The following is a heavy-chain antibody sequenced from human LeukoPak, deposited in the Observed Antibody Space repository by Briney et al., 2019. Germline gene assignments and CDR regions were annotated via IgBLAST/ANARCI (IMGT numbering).Heavy chain of an antibody. CDR1: GFTFSTYS. CDR2: IRYDGSNK. D-gene: IGHD6-13*01. V-gene: IGHV3-30*02. Sequence: GGSLRLSCVASGFTFSTYSMNWVRQAPGKGLEWVAFIRYDGSNKYYADSVKGRFTISRDNSKNTLYLQMNSLRAEDTAVYYCAKDLSSSWYFDYWGQGTLVTVSS. J-gene: IGHJ4*02. CDR3: AKDLSSSWYFDY.